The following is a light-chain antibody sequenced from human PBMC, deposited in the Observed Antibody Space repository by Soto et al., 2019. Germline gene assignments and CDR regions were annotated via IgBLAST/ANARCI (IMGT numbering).Light chain of an antibody. CDR2: GAS. CDR1: QSVYNNY. CDR3: QRYGSSPPHT. V-gene: IGKV3-20*01. Sequence: EIVLTQSPGTLSLSPGEGATLSCRASQSVYNNYLAWYQQKPGQAPRLLISGASIRATGIPDRFSGSGSGTEFTHTISRLESEDFAVYYCQRYGSSPPHTFGQGTRLEIK. J-gene: IGKJ5*01.